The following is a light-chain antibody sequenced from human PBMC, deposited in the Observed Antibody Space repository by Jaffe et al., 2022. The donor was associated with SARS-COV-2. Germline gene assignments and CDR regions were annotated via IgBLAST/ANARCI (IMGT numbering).Light chain of an antibody. CDR1: QSVRSN. V-gene: IGKV3-15*01. J-gene: IGKJ4*01. CDR2: GAS. CDR3: QQYNNWPLT. Sequence: EIVMTQSPATLSVSPGERATLSCRASQSVRSNLAWYQQQPGQAPRLLIYGASTRATGIPARFSGSGSGTEFTLTISSLQSEDFAVYYCQQYNNWPLTFGGGTKVGIK.